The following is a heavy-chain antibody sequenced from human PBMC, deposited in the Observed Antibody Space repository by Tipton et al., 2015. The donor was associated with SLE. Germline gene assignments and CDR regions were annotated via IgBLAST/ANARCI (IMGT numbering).Heavy chain of an antibody. CDR3: AKGERWLPYYFDY. CDR2: ISYDGSNK. CDR1: GFTFSSYA. Sequence: SLRLSCAASGFTFSSYAMHWVRQAPGKGLEWVAVISYDGSNKYYADSVKGRFTISRDNSKNTLYLQMNSLRAEDTAVYYCAKGERWLPYYFDYWGQGTLVTVSS. V-gene: IGHV3-30*04. J-gene: IGHJ4*02. D-gene: IGHD5-24*01.